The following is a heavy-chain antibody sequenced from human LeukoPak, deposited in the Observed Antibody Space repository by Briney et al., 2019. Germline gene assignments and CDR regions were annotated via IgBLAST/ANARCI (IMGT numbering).Heavy chain of an antibody. V-gene: IGHV5-51*01. CDR2: IYPGDSDT. CDR1: GYKFSSYW. J-gene: IGHJ4*02. D-gene: IGHD1-26*01. CDR3: GRPGGSYGSDFDF. Sequence: GESLKISCKGSGYKFSSYWVGWVRQMPGKGLEWMAIIYPGDSDTRNSPSFQGQVTISADKYTSTAYLQWSSLKASDTAMYYCGRPGGSYGSDFDFWGQGTLVTVSS.